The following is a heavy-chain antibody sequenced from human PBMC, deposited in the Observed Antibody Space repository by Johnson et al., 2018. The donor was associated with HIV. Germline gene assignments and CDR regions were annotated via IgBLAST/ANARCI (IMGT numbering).Heavy chain of an antibody. CDR2: IRYDGSNK. V-gene: IGHV3-30*02. J-gene: IGHJ3*02. Sequence: QVQLVESGGGLVQPGGSLRLSCAASGFTFSSYGMHWVRQAPGKGLEWVAFIRYDGSNKYYADSVKGRFTISRDNSKNTLFLQMNSLRVEDTAIYYCGKEEGSLGELSLHAFDIWGQGTMVSVS. CDR3: GKEEGSLGELSLHAFDI. D-gene: IGHD3-16*02. CDR1: GFTFSSYG.